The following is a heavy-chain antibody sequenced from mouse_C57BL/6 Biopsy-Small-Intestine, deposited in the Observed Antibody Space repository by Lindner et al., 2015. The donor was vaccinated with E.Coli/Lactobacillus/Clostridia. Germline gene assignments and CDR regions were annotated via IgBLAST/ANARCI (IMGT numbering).Heavy chain of an antibody. Sequence: VQLQESGPELVKPGASVKISCKASGYSFTDYNMNWVKQSNGKSLEWIGVINPNYGTTSYNQKFKGKATLTVDQSSSTAYMQLNSLTSEDSAVYYCARRGGSSFDRRMDYWGQGTSVTVSS. V-gene: IGHV1-39*01. CDR3: ARRGGSSFDRRMDY. CDR1: GYSFTDYN. D-gene: IGHD1-1*01. CDR2: INPNYGTT. J-gene: IGHJ4*01.